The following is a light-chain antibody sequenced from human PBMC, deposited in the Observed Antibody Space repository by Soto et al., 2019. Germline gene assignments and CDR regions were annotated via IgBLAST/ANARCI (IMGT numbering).Light chain of an antibody. CDR3: QQYGSSPQT. Sequence: EIVLTQSPVTLSLSPGERATLSCRASQIISSSYLAWYQQKPGQAPMLLIYGSSSRATGIPDRFSGSGSGTDFTITISRLEPEDFAVFYCQQYGSSPQTFGQGTKVEIK. V-gene: IGKV3-20*01. CDR1: QIISSSY. J-gene: IGKJ1*01. CDR2: GSS.